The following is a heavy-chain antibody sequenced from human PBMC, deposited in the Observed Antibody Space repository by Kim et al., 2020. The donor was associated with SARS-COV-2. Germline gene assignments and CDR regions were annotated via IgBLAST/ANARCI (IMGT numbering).Heavy chain of an antibody. CDR2: IIHSGST. CDR3: ARMWITVTTSKGVHP. Sequence: SETLSLTCAVYGGSFSGYYWSWIRQSPGKGLEWIGEIIHSGSTNYNPSLKSRVTISVDTSKNQFSLKLSSVTAADTAVYYCARMWITVTTSKGVHPWGQGTLVTVSS. CDR1: GGSFSGYY. J-gene: IGHJ5*02. V-gene: IGHV4-34*12. D-gene: IGHD4-17*01.